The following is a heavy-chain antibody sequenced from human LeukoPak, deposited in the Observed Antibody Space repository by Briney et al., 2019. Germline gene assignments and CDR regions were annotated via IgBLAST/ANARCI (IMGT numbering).Heavy chain of an antibody. J-gene: IGHJ4*02. Sequence: PGGSLRLSCAASGFTFSSYSMNWVRQAPGKGLEWVSYISSSSSTIYYADSVKGRFTISRDNSKNTLYLQMNSLRAEDTAVYYCAKALALGFGEPTSYWGQGTLVTVSS. CDR1: GFTFSSYS. CDR2: ISSSSSTI. CDR3: AKALALGFGEPTSY. V-gene: IGHV3-48*01. D-gene: IGHD3-10*01.